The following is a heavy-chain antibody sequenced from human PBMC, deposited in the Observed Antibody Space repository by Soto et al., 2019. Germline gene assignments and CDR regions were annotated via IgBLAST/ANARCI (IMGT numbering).Heavy chain of an antibody. Sequence: QVQLVQSGAEVKKPGSSVKVSCQASGGFFSSNAISWVRQAPGQGLEWMGGLLPIFHTTHYAQKFQGRVTITADESTRTAYMELSSLKSEDTALYYCATGGRGYSSAPRFYFEYWGQGTLVPVSS. D-gene: IGHD5-18*01. CDR3: ATGGRGYSSAPRFYFEY. J-gene: IGHJ4*02. CDR1: GGFFSSNA. V-gene: IGHV1-69*01. CDR2: LLPIFHTT.